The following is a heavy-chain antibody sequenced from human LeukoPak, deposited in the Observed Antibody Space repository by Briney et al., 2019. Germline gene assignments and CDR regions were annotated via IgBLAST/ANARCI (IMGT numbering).Heavy chain of an antibody. Sequence: SETLSLTCTVSNGSISTYYWSWIRQPLGRGLEWIGHIYHSGTTIYNPALKSRVTMSVDSSKNQFSLHLTSVTAADTAVYFCARDSFGSGWYAFWGRGTLVTVSS. CDR3: ARDSFGSGWYAF. V-gene: IGHV4-59*01. CDR1: NGSISTYY. D-gene: IGHD6-19*01. CDR2: IYHSGTT. J-gene: IGHJ2*01.